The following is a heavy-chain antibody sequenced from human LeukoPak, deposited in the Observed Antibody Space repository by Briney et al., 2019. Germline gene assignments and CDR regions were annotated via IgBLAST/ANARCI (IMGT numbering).Heavy chain of an antibody. CDR2: ISSSXSYI. Sequence: GGSLRLSCAASGFTFSSYSMXXVRQAPGKGXXXXXSISSSXSYIYYADSXXXXFXXSXDNAKNSLYLQMNSLRAEDTAVYYCAITLEDSSGYSIDYWGQGTLVTVSS. V-gene: IGHV3-21*01. D-gene: IGHD3-22*01. J-gene: IGHJ4*02. CDR3: AITLEDSSGYSIDY. CDR1: GFTFSSYS.